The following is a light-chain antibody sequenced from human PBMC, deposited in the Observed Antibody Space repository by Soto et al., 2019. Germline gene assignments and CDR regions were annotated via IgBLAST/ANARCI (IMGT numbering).Light chain of an antibody. V-gene: IGKV3-11*01. Sequence: PLERAPLSCRSSQSFSDYLAWYQQKPGQAPRLLIYDASTRATGTPARFRGSGSGTGFTLTISSLEPEDFAVYYCQQRSYWPRTFGQGTKVDIK. CDR1: QSFSDY. CDR2: DAS. CDR3: QQRSYWPRT. J-gene: IGKJ1*01.